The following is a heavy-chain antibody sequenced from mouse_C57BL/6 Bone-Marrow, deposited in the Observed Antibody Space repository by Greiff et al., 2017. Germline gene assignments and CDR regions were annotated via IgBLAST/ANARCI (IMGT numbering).Heavy chain of an antibody. Sequence: EVQLQQSGAELVRPGASVKLSCTASGFNIKDDYMHWVKQRPEQGLEWIGWIDPENGDTEYASKFQGKATITADTSSNTAYLQLSSLTSEDTAVYYCNMGLFDYWGQGTTLTVSS. CDR3: NMGLFDY. V-gene: IGHV14-4*01. CDR2: IDPENGDT. J-gene: IGHJ2*01. D-gene: IGHD2-4*01. CDR1: GFNIKDDY.